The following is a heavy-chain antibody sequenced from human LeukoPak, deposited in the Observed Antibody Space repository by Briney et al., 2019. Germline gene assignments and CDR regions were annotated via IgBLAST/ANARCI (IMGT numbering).Heavy chain of an antibody. V-gene: IGHV3-23*01. CDR2: IGVDGTST. Sequence: GGSLRLSCAVSGFTLTTYAMSWVRQPPGKGLEWVAAIGVDGTSTYYADAVKGRFTISRDSSKSTLQLRMYSLRAEDTAVYYCAKDLFFADYWGQGTLVTVSS. CDR1: GFTLTTYA. CDR3: AKDLFFADY. D-gene: IGHD2-21*01. J-gene: IGHJ4*02.